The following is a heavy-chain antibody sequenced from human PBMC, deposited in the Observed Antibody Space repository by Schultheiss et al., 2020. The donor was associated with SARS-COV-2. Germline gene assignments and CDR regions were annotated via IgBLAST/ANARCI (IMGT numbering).Heavy chain of an antibody. CDR2: ISGTSSPI. Sequence: GGSLRLSCAASGFTFSSYSMNWVRQAPGKGLDWVASISGTSSPIYYADSVKGRFIISRDNAKNSLYLQMNSLRAEDTAVYYCAGAPAWTTVAHYGVDVWGQGTTVTVSS. D-gene: IGHD4-23*01. CDR1: GFTFSSYS. V-gene: IGHV3-21*01. J-gene: IGHJ6*02. CDR3: AGAPAWTTVAHYGVDV.